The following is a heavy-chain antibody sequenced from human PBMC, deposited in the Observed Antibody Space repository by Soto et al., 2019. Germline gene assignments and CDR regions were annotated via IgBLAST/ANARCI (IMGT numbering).Heavy chain of an antibody. D-gene: IGHD2-2*01. J-gene: IGHJ5*02. CDR1: GYTFTGYY. CDR3: ARDQRYCSSTSCYGGGNWFDP. V-gene: IGHV1-2*04. CDR2: INPNSGGT. Sequence: ASVKVSCKASGYTFTGYYMHWVRQAPGQGLEWMGWINPNSGGTSYAQKFQGWVTMTRDTSISTAYMELSRLRSDDTAVYYCARDQRYCSSTSCYGGGNWFDPWGQGTLVTVSS.